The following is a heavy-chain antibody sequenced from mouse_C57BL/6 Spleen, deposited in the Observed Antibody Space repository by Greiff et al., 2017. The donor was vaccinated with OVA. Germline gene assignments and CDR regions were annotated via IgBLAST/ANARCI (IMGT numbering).Heavy chain of an antibody. J-gene: IGHJ1*03. CDR2: IDPSDSYT. CDR1: GYTFTSYW. Sequence: QVQLQQPGAELVMPGASVKLSCKASGYTFTSYWMHWVKQRPGQGLEWIGEIDPSDSYTNYNQKFKGKSTLTVDKSSSTAYMQLSSLTSEDSAVYYCARVDYYGSSLYFEVWGTGTTVTVSS. D-gene: IGHD1-1*01. V-gene: IGHV1-69*01. CDR3: ARVDYYGSSLYFEV.